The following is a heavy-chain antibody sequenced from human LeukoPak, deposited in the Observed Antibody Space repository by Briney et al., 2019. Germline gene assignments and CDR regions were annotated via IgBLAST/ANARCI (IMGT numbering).Heavy chain of an antibody. Sequence: PGGSLRLSCAASGFTFSSYAIHWVRQAPGKGLEWVAVISYDGSNKYYADSVKGRFTISRDNSKNTLYLQMNSLRAEGTAVYYCARETTSTAFDIWGQGTMVTVSS. D-gene: IGHD4-11*01. CDR2: ISYDGSNK. CDR3: ARETTSTAFDI. J-gene: IGHJ3*02. CDR1: GFTFSSYA. V-gene: IGHV3-30*04.